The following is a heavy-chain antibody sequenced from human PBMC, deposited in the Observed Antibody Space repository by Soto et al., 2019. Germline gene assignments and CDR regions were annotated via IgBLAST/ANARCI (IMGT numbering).Heavy chain of an antibody. V-gene: IGHV3-23*01. J-gene: IGHJ4*02. CDR3: AKDRTVAARHFDY. CDR2: ISTSIDAT. Sequence: PGGSLRLSCAASGFAFSNYAMGWVRQAPGKGLEWVSSISTSIDATYYADSVKGRFTISRDDSKNTLYLQMNSLRAEDSAVYYCAKDRTVAARHFDYWGQGTQVTVSS. CDR1: GFAFSNYA. D-gene: IGHD6-6*01.